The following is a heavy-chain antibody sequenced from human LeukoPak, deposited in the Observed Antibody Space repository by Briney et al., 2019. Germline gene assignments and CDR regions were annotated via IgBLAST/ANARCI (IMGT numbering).Heavy chain of an antibody. CDR2: ISGSGGNT. J-gene: IGHJ4*02. CDR1: GFTFTSYA. V-gene: IGHV3-23*01. D-gene: IGHD1-26*01. Sequence: GGSLRLSCAASGFTFTSYAMSWVRQAPGKGLEWVSAISGSGGNTYYADSVKGRFTISSDNSKNTLYLQMNSLRAEDTAVYYCAKRGAEVGATVAPGDYWGQGTLVTVSS. CDR3: AKRGAEVGATVAPGDY.